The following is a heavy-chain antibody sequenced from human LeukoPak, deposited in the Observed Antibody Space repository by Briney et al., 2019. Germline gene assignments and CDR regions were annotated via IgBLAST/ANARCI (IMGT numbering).Heavy chain of an antibody. CDR2: IKQDGSEK. J-gene: IGHJ4*02. CDR1: GFTFSSYW. V-gene: IGHV3-7*01. CDR3: ARPHYDFWSGYPSRFDY. D-gene: IGHD3-3*01. Sequence: GGSLRLSCAASGFTFSSYWMSWVRQAPGKGLEWVANIKQDGSEKYYVDSVKGRFTISRDNAKNSLYLQMNSLRAEDTAVYYCARPHYDFWSGYPSRFDYWGQGTLVTVSS.